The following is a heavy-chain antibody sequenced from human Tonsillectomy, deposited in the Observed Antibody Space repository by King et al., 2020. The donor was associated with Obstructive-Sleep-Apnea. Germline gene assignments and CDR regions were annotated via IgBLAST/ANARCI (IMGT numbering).Heavy chain of an antibody. Sequence: LQLQESGSGLVKPSQTLSLTCAVSGGSISSGGYSWSWIRQPPGKGLEWIGYIYHSGSTYYNPSLKSRVTISVDRSKNQFSLKLSSVTAADTAVYYCARGEGGSSSHDFDYWGQGTLVTVSS. CDR2: IYHSGST. D-gene: IGHD6-6*01. CDR1: GGSISSGGYS. V-gene: IGHV4-30-2*01. J-gene: IGHJ4*02. CDR3: ARGEGGSSSHDFDY.